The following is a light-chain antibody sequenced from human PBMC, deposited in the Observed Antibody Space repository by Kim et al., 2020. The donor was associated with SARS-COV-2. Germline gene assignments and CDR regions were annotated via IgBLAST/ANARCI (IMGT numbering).Light chain of an antibody. CDR1: KLGDKY. Sequence: SYELTQPPSVSVSPGQTASITCSGDKLGDKYACWYQQKPGHSPVLVIYQDSKRPSGIPERFSGSNSGNTATLTISGTQAMDEADYYCQAWDSSTDGVFGGGTQLTVL. J-gene: IGLJ2*01. CDR2: QDS. V-gene: IGLV3-1*01. CDR3: QAWDSSTDGV.